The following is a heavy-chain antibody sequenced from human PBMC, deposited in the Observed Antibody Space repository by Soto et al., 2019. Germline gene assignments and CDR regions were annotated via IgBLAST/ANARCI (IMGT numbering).Heavy chain of an antibody. CDR3: AKEGTPTRSNYSDC. D-gene: IGHD2-15*01. CDR2: ISFNTKVQ. CDR1: GFRFSKYG. V-gene: IGHV3-30*18. Sequence: SLLLFRAASGFRFSKYGIAWLWQTPGKGLEWVAVISFNTKVQYYADSVKGRFTISRENSKNTLYLQMNSLRGEDTAMYFCAKEGTPTRSNYSDCWGQGTLDTVSS. J-gene: IGHJ4*02.